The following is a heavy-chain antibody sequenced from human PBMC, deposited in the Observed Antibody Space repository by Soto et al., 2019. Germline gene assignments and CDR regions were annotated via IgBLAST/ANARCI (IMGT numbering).Heavy chain of an antibody. CDR2: VNPSGGST. J-gene: IGHJ6*02. CDR3: ARDRGPTYYDFWSGYYSSLTSSYGMVV. Sequence: ASVKVSCKASGYTFTSYYMHWVRQAPGQGLEWMGIVNPSGGSTSYAQKFQGRVTMTRDTSTSTVYMELSSLRSEDTAVYCCARDRGPTYYDFWSGYYSSLTSSYGMVVWGQGPTV. V-gene: IGHV1-46*01. CDR1: GYTFTSYY. D-gene: IGHD3-3*01.